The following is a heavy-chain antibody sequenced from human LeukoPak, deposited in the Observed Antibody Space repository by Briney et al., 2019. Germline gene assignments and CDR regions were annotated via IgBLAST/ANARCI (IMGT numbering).Heavy chain of an antibody. V-gene: IGHV3-30*18. J-gene: IGHJ4*02. CDR3: AKSRGGHDDY. D-gene: IGHD2-15*01. CDR2: ISYDGSNK. Sequence: GGSLRLSCAASGFTFSSYGMHWVRQAPGKGLEWVAVISYDGSNKYYADSVKGRFTISRDNSKNTLYLQMNSLRAEDTAVYYCAKSRGGHDDYRGQGTLVTVSS. CDR1: GFTFSSYG.